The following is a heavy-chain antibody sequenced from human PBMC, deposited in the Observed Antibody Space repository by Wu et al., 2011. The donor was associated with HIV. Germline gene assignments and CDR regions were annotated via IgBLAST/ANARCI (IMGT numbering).Heavy chain of an antibody. CDR2: INPNSGGT. CDR1: GYTFTGYY. CDR3: ARDGWELPGEDFYYGLDV. Sequence: VQLVQSGAEVKKPGASVKVSCKASGYTFTGYYMHWVRQAPGQGLEWMGWINPNSGGTNYAQKFQGRVTMTRDTSISTAYMELSRLRSDDTAVYYCARDGWELPGEDFYYGLDVWGQGTTVTVSS. V-gene: IGHV1-2*02. J-gene: IGHJ6*02. D-gene: IGHD1-26*01.